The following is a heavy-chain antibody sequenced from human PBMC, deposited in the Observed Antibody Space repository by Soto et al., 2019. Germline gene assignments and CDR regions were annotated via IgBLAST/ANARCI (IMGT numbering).Heavy chain of an antibody. Sequence: PGGSLRLSCAASGFSFTNFAMSWVRQAPGKGLEWVAGIGASGDITWYADSVKGRLSISRDNSKNTLYLQLNSLRFEDTDVYYCAKDEFTDRGDEYFDDWGAGTLGTVSS. V-gene: IGHV3-23*01. J-gene: IGHJ4*02. CDR2: IGASGDIT. D-gene: IGHD2-21*02. CDR3: AKDEFTDRGDEYFDD. CDR1: GFSFTNFA.